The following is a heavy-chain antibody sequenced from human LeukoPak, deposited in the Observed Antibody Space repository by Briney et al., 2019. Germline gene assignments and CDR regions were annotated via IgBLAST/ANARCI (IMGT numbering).Heavy chain of an antibody. J-gene: IGHJ4*02. CDR3: ARRRIAAVGDLFDY. Sequence: VQPGRSLRLSCPASGFAFSSYAMHWVRQAPGKGLEWVAFISHDGSDKYYADSVKGRFTISRDNSKNTLYLQMNSLRTEDTAVYHCARRRIAAVGDLFDYWGQGTLVTVSS. V-gene: IGHV3-30*04. CDR1: GFAFSSYA. CDR2: ISHDGSDK. D-gene: IGHD6-13*01.